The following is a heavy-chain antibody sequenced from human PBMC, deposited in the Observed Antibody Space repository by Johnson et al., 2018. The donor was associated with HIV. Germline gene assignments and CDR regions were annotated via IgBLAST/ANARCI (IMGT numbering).Heavy chain of an antibody. CDR1: GFSFSSYG. V-gene: IGHV3-23*04. Sequence: VQLVESGGGLVQPGGSLRLSCAASGFSFSSYGMNWVRQAPGKGLEWLSGISGSGGSTYYADSVKGRFTISRDNSKDTMYLRMNSLRAEDMAVYYCARGTVCGGDCYSRAFDIWGQGTMVTVSS. CDR3: ARGTVCGGDCYSRAFDI. CDR2: ISGSGGST. D-gene: IGHD2-21*02. J-gene: IGHJ3*02.